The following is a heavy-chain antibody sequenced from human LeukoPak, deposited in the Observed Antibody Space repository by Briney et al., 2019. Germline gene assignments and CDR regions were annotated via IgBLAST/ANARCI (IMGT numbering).Heavy chain of an antibody. V-gene: IGHV4-59*01. CDR2: LYYSGST. J-gene: IGHJ6*02. CDR1: GGSISSYY. CDR3: ARSTKYYDSSGYYPRIRYYYGMDV. D-gene: IGHD3-22*01. Sequence: PSETLSLTCTVSGGSISSYYWSWIRQPPGKGLEWIGYLYYSGSTNYNPSLKSRVNISVDTSKNQFSLKLSYVTAADTAVYYCARSTKYYDSSGYYPRIRYYYGMDVWGQGTTVTVSS.